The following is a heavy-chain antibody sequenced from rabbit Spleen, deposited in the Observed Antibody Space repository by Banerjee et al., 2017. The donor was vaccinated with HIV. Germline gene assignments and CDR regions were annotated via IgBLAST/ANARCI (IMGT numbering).Heavy chain of an antibody. Sequence: QSLEESGGDLVKPGASLTLTCIASGVSFSGDSYMCWVRQAPGKGLEWIACIDAGSSGFTYFANWAKGRFTISKTSSTTVTLQMTSLTAADTATHFCARDTGSSFSTYGMDLWGPGTLVTVS. CDR2: IDAGSSGFT. V-gene: IGHV1S40*01. J-gene: IGHJ6*01. D-gene: IGHD8-1*01. CDR3: ARDTGSSFSTYGMDL. CDR1: GVSFSGDSY.